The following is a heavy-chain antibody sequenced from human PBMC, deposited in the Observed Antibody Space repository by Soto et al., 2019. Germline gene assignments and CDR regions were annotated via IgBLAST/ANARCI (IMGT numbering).Heavy chain of an antibody. Sequence: EVQLVESGGGLVQPGRSLRLSCVASGFTFDGYAMHWVRQTPGKGLEWVSGISWNSGTIGYADSVKGRFTISRDNAKNSLYLQMNSLRAEDTALYYCATSKAARLYYRMDVWGKGTTDTVSS. V-gene: IGHV3-9*01. CDR1: GFTFDGYA. CDR3: ATSKAARLYYRMDV. D-gene: IGHD6-6*01. J-gene: IGHJ6*04. CDR2: ISWNSGTI.